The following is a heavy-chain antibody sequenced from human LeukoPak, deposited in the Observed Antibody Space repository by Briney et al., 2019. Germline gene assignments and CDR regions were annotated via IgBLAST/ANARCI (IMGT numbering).Heavy chain of an antibody. CDR3: AGGYYYASSPLDY. CDR2: LNSDGSDT. D-gene: IGHD3-22*01. Sequence: GGSLRLSCAASGFTFSIYWMHWVRQVPGKGLVWVSRLNSDGSDTSYADSVKGRFTIPRDNAKNTLYLRMNSLRAEDTAVYYCAGGYYYASSPLDYWGQGTLVTVSS. J-gene: IGHJ4*02. CDR1: GFTFSIYW. V-gene: IGHV3-74*01.